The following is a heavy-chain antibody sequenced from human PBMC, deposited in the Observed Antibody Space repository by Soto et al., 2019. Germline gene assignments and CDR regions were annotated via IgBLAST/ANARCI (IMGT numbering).Heavy chain of an antibody. CDR2: MNPNNGNA. CDR3: ARRKERSGPYYLEL. CDR1: GFTFITYD. Sequence: ASVKVSCKASGFTFITYDFSWVRQAAGQGLEWMGWMNPNNGNAGFAQKFRGRINMTRNTSISTAYLELSSLRSDDSAVYFCARRKERSGPYYLELWVQGTQVTVSS. V-gene: IGHV1-8*01. J-gene: IGHJ4*02. D-gene: IGHD6-25*01.